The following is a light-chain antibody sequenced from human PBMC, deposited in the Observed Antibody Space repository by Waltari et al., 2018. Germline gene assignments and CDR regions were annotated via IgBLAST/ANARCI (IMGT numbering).Light chain of an antibody. J-gene: IGKJ1*01. CDR2: GTS. CDR1: QSVSSSY. Sequence: EIVLTQSTGTLSLSPGERATLSCRASQSVSSSYLAWYQQKPGQTPRLLIYGTSNRATGIPDRFSGSGSETDFTLTVSRLEPEDFAVYYCQQYGSSPGTFGQGTKVEIK. V-gene: IGKV3-20*01. CDR3: QQYGSSPGT.